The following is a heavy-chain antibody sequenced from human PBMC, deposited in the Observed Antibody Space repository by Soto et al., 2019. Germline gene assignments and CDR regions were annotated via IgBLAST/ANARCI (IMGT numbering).Heavy chain of an antibody. D-gene: IGHD3-9*01. J-gene: IGHJ5*02. Sequence: GGSLRLSCAASGFTFSSYGMHWVRQAPGKGLEWVAVIWYDGRNKYYVDSVKGRFTISRDNSKNTLYLQMNSLRAEDTAVYYCVRDHGTYDILPGYSHSWLDPWGQGTLVTVSS. V-gene: IGHV3-33*01. CDR3: VRDHGTYDILPGYSHSWLDP. CDR1: GFTFSSYG. CDR2: IWYDGRNK.